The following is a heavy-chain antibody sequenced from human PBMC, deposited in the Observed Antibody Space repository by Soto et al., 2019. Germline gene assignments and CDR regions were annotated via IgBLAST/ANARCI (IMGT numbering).Heavy chain of an antibody. Sequence: SVKVSCKASGFTFTSSAVQWVRQARGQRLEWIGWIVVGSGNTNYAQKFQERVTITRDMSTSTAYMELSSLKSEDTAMYYCASRLVGVSSSSDYWGQGTLVTVSS. V-gene: IGHV1-58*01. CDR2: IVVGSGNT. CDR3: ASRLVGVSSSSDY. D-gene: IGHD6-6*01. CDR1: GFTFTSSA. J-gene: IGHJ4*02.